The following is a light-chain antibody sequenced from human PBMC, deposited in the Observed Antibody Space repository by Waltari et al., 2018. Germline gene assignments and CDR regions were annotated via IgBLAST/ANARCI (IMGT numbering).Light chain of an antibody. CDR1: SLRRYY. CDR2: GNN. CDR3: HSRDTTTNRV. Sequence: SSELTQDPTISVALGQTVRITCQGDSLRRYYASLYRQRPGQAPILPIYGNNNRPSGIPDRFSGSTSGKMASLTITGAQAEDEADYYCHSRDTTTNRVFGRGTKLTVV. J-gene: IGLJ3*02. V-gene: IGLV3-19*01.